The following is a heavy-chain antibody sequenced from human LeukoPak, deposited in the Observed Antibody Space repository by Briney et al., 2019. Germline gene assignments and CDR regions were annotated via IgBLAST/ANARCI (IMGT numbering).Heavy chain of an antibody. CDR1: GFTVSTYY. CDR3: ARGLGYCTSTTCLLPFDY. J-gene: IGHJ4*02. D-gene: IGHD2-2*01. CDR2: IYSGGST. V-gene: IGHV3-53*01. Sequence: PGGSLRLSCAASGFTVSTYYMTWVRQAPGKGLECVSVIYSGGSTYYADSVKGRFTVSRDNSKNTLYLQMNSLRAEDTAMYYCARGLGYCTSTTCLLPFDYWGQATLVTVSS.